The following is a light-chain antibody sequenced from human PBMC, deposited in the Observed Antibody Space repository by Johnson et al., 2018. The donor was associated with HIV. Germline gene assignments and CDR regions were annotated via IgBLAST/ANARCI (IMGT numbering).Light chain of an antibody. CDR2: END. CDR1: SSNIGNNY. Sequence: QSVLTQPPSVSAAPGQKVTISCSGSSSNIGNNYVSWYQQLPGTAPKLLIYENDKRPSGIPDRFSGSKSGTSATLGITGLQTGDEADDYCATWDNSLSRGGVFGTGTKVTVL. J-gene: IGLJ1*01. V-gene: IGLV1-51*02. CDR3: ATWDNSLSRGGV.